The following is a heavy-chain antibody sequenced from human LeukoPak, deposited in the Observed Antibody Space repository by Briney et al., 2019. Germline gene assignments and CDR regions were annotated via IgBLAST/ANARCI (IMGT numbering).Heavy chain of an antibody. D-gene: IGHD4-17*01. CDR2: IYYSGST. Sequence: SETLSLTCTVSGGSISSSSYYWGWIRQPPGKGLEWIGSIYYSGSTYYNPSLKSRVTISVDTSKNQFSLKLSSVTAADTAVYYCARDRGNHDYGDYPIDYWGQGTLVTVSS. CDR3: ARDRGNHDYGDYPIDY. V-gene: IGHV4-39*02. CDR1: GGSISSSSYY. J-gene: IGHJ4*02.